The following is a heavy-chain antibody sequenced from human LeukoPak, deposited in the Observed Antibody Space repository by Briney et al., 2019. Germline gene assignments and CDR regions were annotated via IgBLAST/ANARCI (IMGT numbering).Heavy chain of an antibody. CDR1: GYTLTELS. Sequence: GESLKISCKGSGYTLTELSMHWVRQAPGKGLEWMGGFDPEDGETIYAQKFQGRVTMTEDTSTDTAYMELSSLRSEDTAVYYCATSRGIAYDYWGQGTLVTVSS. V-gene: IGHV1-24*01. D-gene: IGHD6-13*01. J-gene: IGHJ4*02. CDR2: FDPEDGET. CDR3: ATSRGIAYDY.